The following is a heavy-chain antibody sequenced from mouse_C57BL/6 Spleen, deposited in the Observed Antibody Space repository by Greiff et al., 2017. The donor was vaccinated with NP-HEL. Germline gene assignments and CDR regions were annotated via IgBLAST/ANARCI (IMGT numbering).Heavy chain of an antibody. CDR2: INPSNGGT. Sequence: QVQLQQPGTELVKPGASVKLSCKASGYTFTSYWMHWVKQRPGQGLEWIGNINPSNGGTNYNEKFKSKATMTVDKSSSPAYMQLSSLTSEDSAVYYCARSQDSSGYAWFAYWGQGTLVTVSA. D-gene: IGHD3-2*02. V-gene: IGHV1-53*01. CDR3: ARSQDSSGYAWFAY. CDR1: GYTFTSYW. J-gene: IGHJ3*01.